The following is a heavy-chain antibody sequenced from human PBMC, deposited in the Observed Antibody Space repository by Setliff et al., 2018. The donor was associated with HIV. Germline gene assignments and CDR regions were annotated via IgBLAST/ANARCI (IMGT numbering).Heavy chain of an antibody. V-gene: IGHV4-38-2*01. CDR2: IYHHGTT. CDR3: ARGGPTVAFGLDV. Sequence: KPSETLSLTCAVSGYSISSGYYWGWIRQPPGKGLEWIGNIYHHGTTYYYPSLKGRVTISLDTSNNQFSLNLNSVTAADTAVYYCARGGPTVAFGLDVWGQGTTGTVSS. D-gene: IGHD4-17*01. J-gene: IGHJ6*02. CDR1: GYSISSGYY.